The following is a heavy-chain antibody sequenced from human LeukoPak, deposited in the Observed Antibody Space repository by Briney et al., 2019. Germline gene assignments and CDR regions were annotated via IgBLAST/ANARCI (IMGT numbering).Heavy chain of an antibody. CDR1: GESFSDYY. D-gene: IGHD6-13*01. V-gene: IGHV4-34*01. CDR2: INHSGST. J-gene: IGHJ4*02. Sequence: SETLSLICAVYGESFSDYYWSWIRQPPGKGLEWIGEINHSGSTNYNSSLKSRVTISVDRSRNQFSLNLNSVTAADTAVYYCARGVPRNFMTSSSWYGGQFDYWGQGTLVSVSS. CDR3: ARGVPRNFMTSSSWYGGQFDY.